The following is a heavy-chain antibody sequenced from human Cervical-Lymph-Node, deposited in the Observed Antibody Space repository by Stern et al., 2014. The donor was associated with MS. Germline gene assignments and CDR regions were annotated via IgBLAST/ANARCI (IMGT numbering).Heavy chain of an antibody. J-gene: IGHJ4*02. CDR1: GFTFSSYA. Sequence: VQLVESGGGVVQPGRSLRLSCAASGFTFSSYAMHWVRQAPGKGLEWVAVISYDGSNKYYADSVKGRFTISRDNSKNTLYLQMNSLRAEDTAVYYCARATVVMYYFDYWGQGTLVTVSS. V-gene: IGHV3-30*04. CDR2: ISYDGSNK. CDR3: ARATVVMYYFDY. D-gene: IGHD4-23*01.